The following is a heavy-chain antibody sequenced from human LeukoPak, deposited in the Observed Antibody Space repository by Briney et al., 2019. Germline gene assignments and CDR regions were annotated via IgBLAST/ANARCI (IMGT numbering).Heavy chain of an antibody. J-gene: IGHJ6*02. V-gene: IGHV3-33*01. D-gene: IGHD1-26*01. CDR3: ASDGRGSLDYYGMDV. CDR2: IWYDGSNK. CDR1: GFTFSSYG. Sequence: GGSLRLSCAASGFTFSSYGMHWVRQAPGKGLEWVAVIWYDGSNKYYADSVKGRFTISRDNSKNTLYLQMDSLRAEDTAVYYCASDGRGSLDYYGMDVWGQGTTVTVSS.